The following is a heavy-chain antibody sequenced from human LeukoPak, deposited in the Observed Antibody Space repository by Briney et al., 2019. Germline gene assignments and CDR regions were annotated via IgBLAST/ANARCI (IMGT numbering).Heavy chain of an antibody. V-gene: IGHV3-64*01. Sequence: GGSLRLSCEASGFTFSRYAMNWVRQAPGKGLEYVAAIDSNGGSTYYANSVKGRFTISRDNSKNTLYLQMGSLRAEDMAVYYCTRDPSFIAGAGFDYWGQGILVTVSS. D-gene: IGHD6-13*01. CDR3: TRDPSFIAGAGFDY. CDR2: IDSNGGST. CDR1: GFTFSRYA. J-gene: IGHJ4*02.